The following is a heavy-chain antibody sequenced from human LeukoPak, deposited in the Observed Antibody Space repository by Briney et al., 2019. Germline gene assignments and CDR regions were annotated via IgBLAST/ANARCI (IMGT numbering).Heavy chain of an antibody. D-gene: IGHD2-2*01. J-gene: IGHJ3*02. CDR3: ARGGYCSSTSCRRGAFDI. CDR2: ISSSSSYI. V-gene: IGHV3-21*01. CDR1: GFTFSSYS. Sequence: GGSLRLSCAASGFTFSSYSMNWVRQAPGKGLEWVSSISSSSSYIYYADSVKGRFTTSRDNAKNSLYLQMNSLRAEDTAVYYCARGGYCSSTSCRRGAFDIWGQGTMVTVSS.